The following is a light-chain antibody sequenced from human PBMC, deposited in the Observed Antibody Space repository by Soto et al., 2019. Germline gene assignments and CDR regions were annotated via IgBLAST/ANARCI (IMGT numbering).Light chain of an antibody. CDR2: DVS. CDR3: SSYTTTSSLGV. V-gene: IGLV2-14*01. Sequence: QSVLTQPASVSGSPGQSITISCTGTRYDFGSFKYVSWYQQHPGKAPKLIIFDVSNRPSGVSNRFSGSKSGNTASLTISGLQAEDEADYYCSSYTTTSSLGVFGTGTKVTVL. J-gene: IGLJ1*01. CDR1: RYDFGSFKY.